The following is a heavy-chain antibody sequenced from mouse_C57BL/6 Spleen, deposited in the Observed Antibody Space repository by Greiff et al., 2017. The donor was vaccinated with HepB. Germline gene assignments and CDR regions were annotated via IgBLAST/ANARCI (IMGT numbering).Heavy chain of an antibody. CDR2: IDPGTGGT. CDR3: RRRIYGSRGYAMDY. D-gene: IGHD1-1*01. Sequence: VQLQQSGAELVRPGASVTLSCKASGYTFTDYEMHWVKQTPVHGLEWIGAIDPGTGGTAYNQKFKGKAILTADKSSSTAYMELRSLTSEDSAVYYCRRRIYGSRGYAMDYWGQGTSVTVSS. CDR1: GYTFTDYE. J-gene: IGHJ4*01. V-gene: IGHV1-15*01.